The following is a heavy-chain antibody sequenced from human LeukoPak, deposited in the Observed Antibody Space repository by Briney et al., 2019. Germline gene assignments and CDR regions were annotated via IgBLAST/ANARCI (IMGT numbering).Heavy chain of an antibody. CDR3: AKVTYGSGTYGAFDY. D-gene: IGHD3-10*01. CDR1: GFTFSSYS. CDR2: ISSSSSYI. V-gene: IGHV3-21*04. Sequence: GGSLRLSCAASGFTFSSYSITWVRQTPGKGLEWVSSISSSSSYIYYADSVKGRFTISRDNAKNSLYLQMNSLRAEDTAVYYCAKVTYGSGTYGAFDYWGQGTLVTVSS. J-gene: IGHJ4*02.